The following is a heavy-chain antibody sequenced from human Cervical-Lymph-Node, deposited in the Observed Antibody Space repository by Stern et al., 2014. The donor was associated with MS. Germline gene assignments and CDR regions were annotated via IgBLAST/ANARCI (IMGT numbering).Heavy chain of an antibody. J-gene: IGHJ6*02. CDR2: INTYNDNT. D-gene: IGHD3-10*01. CDR3: ARDGTMVRGVNNFHYFGMDV. CDR1: GYMFTSYG. Sequence: QVQLVQSGAEVKKSGASVKVSCKASGYMFTSYGISWVRQAPGQGLEWMGWINTYNDNTNYAQNFQGRLTMTTDTSTSTVYMELRSLRSDDTATYYCARDGTMVRGVNNFHYFGMDVWGQGTTVTVS. V-gene: IGHV1-18*01.